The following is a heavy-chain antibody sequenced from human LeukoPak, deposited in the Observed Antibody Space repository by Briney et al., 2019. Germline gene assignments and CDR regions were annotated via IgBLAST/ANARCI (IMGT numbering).Heavy chain of an antibody. CDR3: ARGGNDYGDYYYYGMDV. Sequence: SETLSLTCTVSGGSISSYYWGWMRQPAGQGLVGFGHIYTSGRTNYNPSHKSRGTMSVDTSKNQCSLKLSSVTAADTAVYYCARGGNDYGDYYYYGMDVGGQGTTVTVSS. CDR2: IYTSGRT. J-gene: IGHJ6*02. D-gene: IGHD4-17*01. V-gene: IGHV4-4*07. CDR1: GGSISSYY.